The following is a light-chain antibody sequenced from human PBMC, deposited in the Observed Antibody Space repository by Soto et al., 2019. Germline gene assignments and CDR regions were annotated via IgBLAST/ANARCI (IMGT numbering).Light chain of an antibody. CDR1: QSVSSNY. Sequence: EIVLTQSPGTLSLSPGERATLSCRASQSVSSNYLAWYQHRPDQAPRLLIYDASSRATGIPDRFSGSGSGTDFTLTISRLEPEDFAVYYCQQYGNSPRTFGQGTKVEIK. J-gene: IGKJ1*01. CDR3: QQYGNSPRT. V-gene: IGKV3-20*01. CDR2: DAS.